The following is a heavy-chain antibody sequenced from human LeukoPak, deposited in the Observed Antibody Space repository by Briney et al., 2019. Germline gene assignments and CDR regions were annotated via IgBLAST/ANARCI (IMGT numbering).Heavy chain of an antibody. CDR2: IYPGDSDT. D-gene: IGHD6-13*01. V-gene: IGHV5-51*01. CDR3: ARQSSSWPYYFDY. J-gene: IGHJ4*02. Sequence: TAGESLKISCKGSTYSFSSYWIGWVRQMPGKGLEWMGIIYPGDSDTRYSPSFQGQVTISADKSINTAYLQWTSLKASDTAMYYCARQSSSWPYYFDYWGQGTLVTVSS. CDR1: TYSFSSYW.